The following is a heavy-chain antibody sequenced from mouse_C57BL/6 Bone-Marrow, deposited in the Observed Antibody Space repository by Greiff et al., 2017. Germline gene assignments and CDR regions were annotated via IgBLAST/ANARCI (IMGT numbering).Heavy chain of an antibody. V-gene: IGHV1-50*01. J-gene: IGHJ3*01. CDR1: GYTFTSYW. CDR3: ARSRLWLRRKAWFAY. Sequence: QVQLQQPGAELVKPGASVKLSCKASGYTFTSYWMQWVKQRPGQGLEWIGEIDPSDSYTNYNQKFKGKAPLTVDTSSSPAYMQLSSLTSEDSAVYYCARSRLWLRRKAWFAYWGQGTLVTVSA. CDR2: IDPSDSYT. D-gene: IGHD2-2*01.